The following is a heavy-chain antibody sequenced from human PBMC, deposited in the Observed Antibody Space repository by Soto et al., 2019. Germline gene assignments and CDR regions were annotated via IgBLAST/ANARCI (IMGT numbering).Heavy chain of an antibody. Sequence: QVQLVESGGGVVQPGRSLRLSCAASGFTFSNYVMYWVRQAPGKGLEWVAVISYDGNNKYYADSVKGRFTISRDNSKNTLYMQMNSLRGEDTAVYYWARAGCDGGSCYTLVGLRYGMDVWGQGTTVTVSS. D-gene: IGHD2-15*01. J-gene: IGHJ6*02. CDR1: GFTFSNYV. CDR2: ISYDGNNK. V-gene: IGHV3-30-3*01. CDR3: ARAGCDGGSCYTLVGLRYGMDV.